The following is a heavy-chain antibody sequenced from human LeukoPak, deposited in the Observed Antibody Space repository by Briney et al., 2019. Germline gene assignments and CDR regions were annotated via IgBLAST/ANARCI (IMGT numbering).Heavy chain of an antibody. V-gene: IGHV1-69*11. J-gene: IGHJ3*02. CDR1: GGTFSTYA. Sequence: ASVKVSCKASGGTFSTYAINWVRQAPGQGLEWMGRIIAILGQTNFAQKFQGRVSITADESTTTAHMELSSLRSEDTAVYYCATGGAYRDAFDIWGQGTLVTVSS. CDR3: ATGGAYRDAFDI. D-gene: IGHD3-10*01. CDR2: IIAILGQT.